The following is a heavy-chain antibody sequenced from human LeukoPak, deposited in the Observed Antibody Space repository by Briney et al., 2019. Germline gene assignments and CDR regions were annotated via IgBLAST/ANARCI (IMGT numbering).Heavy chain of an antibody. CDR2: IYYSGST. CDR3: ARGPPPITYYDSRVVNWFDP. V-gene: IGHV4-59*01. J-gene: IGHJ5*02. D-gene: IGHD3-22*01. Sequence: PSETLSLTCTVSGGSISSYYRSWIRQPPGKGLEWIGYIYYSGSTNYNPSLKSRVTISVDTSKNQFSLKLSSVTAADTAVYYCARGPPPITYYDSRVVNWFDPWGQGTLVTVSS. CDR1: GGSISSYY.